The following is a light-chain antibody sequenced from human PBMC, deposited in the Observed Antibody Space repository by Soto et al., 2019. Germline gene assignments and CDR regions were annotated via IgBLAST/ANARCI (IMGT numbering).Light chain of an antibody. J-gene: IGKJ1*01. CDR3: QQYNTYPLT. CDR2: DAS. V-gene: IGKV1-5*01. Sequence: DIQMTQSPSTLSASVGDRVTITCRASQSVSSWLAWYQQKPGKAPQLLIYDASSLESGVPSRFSGSGSGTEFTLTISGLQPDDFAIYYCQQYNTYPLTFGQGTRVEI. CDR1: QSVSSW.